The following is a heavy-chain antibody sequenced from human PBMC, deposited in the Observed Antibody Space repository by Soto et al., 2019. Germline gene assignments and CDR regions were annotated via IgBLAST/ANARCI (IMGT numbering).Heavy chain of an antibody. V-gene: IGHV2-5*02. CDR1: GFSLSSSGVG. D-gene: IGHD6-19*01. Sequence: QITLKETDPTLVKPTQTLTLTCTFSGFSLSSSGVGVAWIRQPPGKALEWLALIYWDDDKRYSPSLKSRLSITKDTSKNQVVLTMSNMDPVDTGTYYCAHDSSGWYGMDVWGQGTTVTVSS. J-gene: IGHJ6*02. CDR2: IYWDDDK. CDR3: AHDSSGWYGMDV.